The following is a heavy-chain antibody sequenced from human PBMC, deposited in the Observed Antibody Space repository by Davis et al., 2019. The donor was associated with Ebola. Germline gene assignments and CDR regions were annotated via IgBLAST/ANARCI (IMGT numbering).Heavy chain of an antibody. V-gene: IGHV3-53*01. CDR1: GFTVSSNY. Sequence: PGGSLRLSCAASGFTVSSNYMSWVRQAPGKGLEWVSVIYIDGTTYYANSVKGRFTISRDNSKNTLYLQMNSLRAEDTAVYFCARQLPYYSYGMDVWGQGTTVTVSS. CDR2: IYIDGTT. CDR3: ARQLPYYSYGMDV. J-gene: IGHJ6*02. D-gene: IGHD2-2*01.